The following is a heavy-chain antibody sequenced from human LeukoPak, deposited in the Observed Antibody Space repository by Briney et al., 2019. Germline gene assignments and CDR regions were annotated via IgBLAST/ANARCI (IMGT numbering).Heavy chain of an antibody. CDR3: ARDSTDIVVVLGVSGSEGDPI. V-gene: IGHV3-30-3*01. CDR2: ISYDGSNK. D-gene: IGHD2-2*01. CDR1: GFSFSSYA. Sequence: GRSLRLSCAASGFSFSSYAMHWVRQAPGKGLEGVAVISYDGSNKYYADSVKGRFTISRDNSKNTLYLQMNSLRAEDTAVYYCARDSTDIVVVLGVSGSEGDPIWGQGTMVTVSS. J-gene: IGHJ3*02.